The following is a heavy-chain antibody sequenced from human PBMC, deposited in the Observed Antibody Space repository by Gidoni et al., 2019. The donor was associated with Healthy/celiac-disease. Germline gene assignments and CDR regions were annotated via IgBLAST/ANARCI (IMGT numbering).Heavy chain of an antibody. J-gene: IGHJ5*02. D-gene: IGHD6-13*01. CDR1: GFTFSDYY. Sequence: QVQLVESGGGLVKPGGSLRLSYAASGFTFSDYYMSWIRRDPGKGLEWVSYISSSGSTIYYGDSVKGRFTISRDNAKNSLYLQMNSLRAEDTAVYYCARGTGYSSSWPRWFDPWGQGTLVTVSS. CDR2: ISSSGSTI. V-gene: IGHV3-11*01. CDR3: ARGTGYSSSWPRWFDP.